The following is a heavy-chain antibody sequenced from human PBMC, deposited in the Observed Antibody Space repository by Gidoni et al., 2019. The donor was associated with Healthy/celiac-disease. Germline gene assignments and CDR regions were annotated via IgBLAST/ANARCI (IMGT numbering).Heavy chain of an antibody. J-gene: IGHJ4*02. CDR1: GYSFTSYW. CDR3: ARHITHYDSSGYYYNPPLIDY. CDR2: IYPGDSDT. D-gene: IGHD3-22*01. Sequence: EVQLVQSGAEVKKPGESLKISCKGSGYSFTSYWIGWVRQMPGKGLEWMGIIYPGDSDTRYSPSFQGQVTISADKSISTAYLQWSSLKASDTAMYYCARHITHYDSSGYYYNPPLIDYWGQGTLVTVSS. V-gene: IGHV5-51*01.